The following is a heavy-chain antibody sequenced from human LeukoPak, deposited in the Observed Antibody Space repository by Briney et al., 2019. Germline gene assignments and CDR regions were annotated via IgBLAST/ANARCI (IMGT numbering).Heavy chain of an antibody. Sequence: ASVKVSCTASGYTFTSYYMHWVRQAPGQGLEWMGIINPSGGSTSYAQKFQGRVTMTRDTSTSTVYMELSSLRSEDAAVYYCARVKRTIFGVVGPYYFDYWGQGTLVTVSS. D-gene: IGHD3-3*01. CDR3: ARVKRTIFGVVGPYYFDY. CDR1: GYTFTSYY. J-gene: IGHJ4*02. CDR2: INPSGGST. V-gene: IGHV1-46*01.